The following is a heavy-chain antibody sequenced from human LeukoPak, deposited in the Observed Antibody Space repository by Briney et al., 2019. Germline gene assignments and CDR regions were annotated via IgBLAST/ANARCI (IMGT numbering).Heavy chain of an antibody. CDR2: INWNGGST. Sequence: PGGSLRLSCAASGFTFSSYAMSWVRQAPGKGLEWVSGINWNGGSTGYADSVKGRFTISRDSSKNILYLQMNSLRAEDTAVYYCAKDRCSNGVGCYYYYMDVWGKGTTVTISS. D-gene: IGHD2-8*01. V-gene: IGHV3-20*04. CDR3: AKDRCSNGVGCYYYYMDV. J-gene: IGHJ6*03. CDR1: GFTFSSYA.